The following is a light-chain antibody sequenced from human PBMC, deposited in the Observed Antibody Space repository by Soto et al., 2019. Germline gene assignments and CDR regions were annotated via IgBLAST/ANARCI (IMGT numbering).Light chain of an antibody. CDR2: GTS. CDR3: QQCNDWPLT. J-gene: IGKJ4*01. Sequence: EIVMTQSPATLSVSAGERATLSFRASQNVGIDLAWFQQKPGQAPRLLIYGTSIRATGIPARFSASGSGTEFTLTINSLQSEDFAVYYCQQCNDWPLTFGGGTKVDIK. V-gene: IGKV3-15*01. CDR1: QNVGID.